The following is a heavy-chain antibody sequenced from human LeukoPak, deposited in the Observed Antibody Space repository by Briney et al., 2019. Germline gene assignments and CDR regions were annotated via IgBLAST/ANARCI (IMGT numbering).Heavy chain of an antibody. Sequence: GGSLRLSCAASGFTFNEFWMFWVRQVPGKGLMWVSRINGVGTATTYADTVKGRFTISRDNAKNSLYLQMNSLRAEDTAVYYCARDHGGRYCSSTSCYTVFWGQGTLVTVSS. CDR1: GFTFNEFW. CDR3: ARDHGGRYCSSTSCYTVF. D-gene: IGHD2-2*02. V-gene: IGHV3-74*01. CDR2: INGVGTAT. J-gene: IGHJ4*02.